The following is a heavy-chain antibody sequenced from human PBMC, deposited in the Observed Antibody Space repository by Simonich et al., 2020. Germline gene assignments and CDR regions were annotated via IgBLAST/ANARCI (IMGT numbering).Heavy chain of an antibody. J-gene: IGHJ4*02. D-gene: IGHD1-1*01. CDR3: ARANERDY. Sequence: EVQLVGSGGGLVKPGGSLSLSCAASGFTFSGYSMNWVRQAPGKGLEWVSSISSSSSYIYYADSVKGRFTISRDNAKNSLYLQMNSLRAEDTAVYYCARANERDYWGQGTLVTVSS. CDR1: GFTFSGYS. V-gene: IGHV3-21*01. CDR2: ISSSSSYI.